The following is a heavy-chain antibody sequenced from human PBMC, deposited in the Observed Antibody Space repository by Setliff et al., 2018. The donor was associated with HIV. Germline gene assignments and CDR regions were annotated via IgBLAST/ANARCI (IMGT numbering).Heavy chain of an antibody. J-gene: IGHJ4*02. CDR2: ISDTSGT. V-gene: IGHV3-23*01. CDR3: VRGGAISF. D-gene: IGHD1-26*01. Sequence: GESLTISCAASGFTFTNFAMSWVRQAPGKGLEWVSGISDTSGTYYVDSVRGRFTISRDNSKNMVFLQMNSLRSGDTAIYYCVRGGAISFWGQGTLVTVSS. CDR1: GFTFTNFA.